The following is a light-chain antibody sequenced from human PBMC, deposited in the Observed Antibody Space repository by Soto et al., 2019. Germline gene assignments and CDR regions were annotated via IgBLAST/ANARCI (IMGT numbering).Light chain of an antibody. Sequence: EIMLLQSPGTLSLSPGERATLSCRASQSVSSYLAWYQQKPGQAPRLLIYDASNRATGIPARFSGSGSETDFTLTISSLQPEDFAVYYCQQDYNLPWTFGHGTKVDI. CDR2: DAS. CDR1: QSVSSY. V-gene: IGKV3D-15*02. J-gene: IGKJ1*01. CDR3: QQDYNLPWT.